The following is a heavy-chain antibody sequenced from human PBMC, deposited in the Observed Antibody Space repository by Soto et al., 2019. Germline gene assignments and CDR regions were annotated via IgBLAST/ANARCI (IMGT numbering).Heavy chain of an antibody. Sequence: EVQLLESGGGLVQPGGSLRLSCAASGFTFSSYAMSWVRQAPGKGLEWVSAISGSGGSTYYADSVKGRFTISRHNSTNTLYLQMNSLRAEDTAVYYGAKVRVVVVTASLDYWGQGTLVAVAS. CDR2: ISGSGGST. D-gene: IGHD2-21*02. CDR1: GFTFSSYA. CDR3: AKVRVVVVTASLDY. V-gene: IGHV3-23*01. J-gene: IGHJ4*02.